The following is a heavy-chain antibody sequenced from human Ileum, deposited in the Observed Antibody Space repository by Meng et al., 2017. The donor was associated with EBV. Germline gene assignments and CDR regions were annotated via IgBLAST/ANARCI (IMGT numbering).Heavy chain of an antibody. J-gene: IGHJ4*02. D-gene: IGHD1-14*01. CDR3: ARERRGFYAEH. V-gene: IGHV3-30*03. CDR2: ISYDGNTK. Sequence: VLLVEGGGGLVQPGGSLDLSCAASGYSFSDYDMHWVRTAPGKGLEWVAVISYDGNTKYYAESVEGRFSISRDNSDNTMSLQMNILGPDDTGMYYCARERRGFYAEHWGQGALVTVS. CDR1: GYSFSDYD.